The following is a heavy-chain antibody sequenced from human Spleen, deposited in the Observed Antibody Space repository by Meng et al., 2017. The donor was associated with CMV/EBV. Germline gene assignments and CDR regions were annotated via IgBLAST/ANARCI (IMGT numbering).Heavy chain of an antibody. V-gene: IGHV3-7*01. CDR2: IKEDGSEK. D-gene: IGHD3-3*01. Sequence: GESLKISCEASGFTFNSYWMSWVRQAPGKGLEWVANIKEDGSEKYYVDSVKGRFTISRDNAKNSLYLQMNSLRAEDTAVYYCAKEGAIFGVILSWGQGTLVTVSS. J-gene: IGHJ5*02. CDR1: GFTFNSYW. CDR3: AKEGAIFGVILS.